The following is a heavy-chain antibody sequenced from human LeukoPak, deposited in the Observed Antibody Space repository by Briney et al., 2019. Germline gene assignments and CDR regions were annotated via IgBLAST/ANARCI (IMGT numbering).Heavy chain of an antibody. D-gene: IGHD3-22*01. J-gene: IGHJ4*02. CDR1: GVAISRGGYA. CDR3: ARQDPYYYDSSGY. Sequence: SETLSLTCAVSGVAISRGGYAWNWIRQPPGKGLEWIAYIYHSGTTYYNPSLKSRATISVDTSKNQFSLKLSSVTAADTAVYYCARQDPYYYDSSGYWGQGTLVTVSS. CDR2: IYHSGTT. V-gene: IGHV4-30-4*07.